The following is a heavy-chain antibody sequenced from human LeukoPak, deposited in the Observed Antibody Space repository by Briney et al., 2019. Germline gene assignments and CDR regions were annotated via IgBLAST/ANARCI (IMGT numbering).Heavy chain of an antibody. J-gene: IGHJ6*03. D-gene: IGHD2-15*01. CDR2: IYSTGST. CDR3: ARAGRGTYCSGGSCYGYYYYYCMDV. CDR1: GDSINDYY. Sequence: SETLSLTCSVFGDSINDYYWSWIRQPPGKGLEWIGYIYSTGSTNYNPSLKSRVTMSVDTSKNQFSLKLSSVTAADTAVYYCARAGRGTYCSGGSCYGYYYYYCMDVWGKGTTVTISS. V-gene: IGHV4-59*01.